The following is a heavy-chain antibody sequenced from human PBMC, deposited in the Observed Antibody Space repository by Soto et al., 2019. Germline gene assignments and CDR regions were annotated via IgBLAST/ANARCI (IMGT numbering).Heavy chain of an antibody. J-gene: IGHJ6*02. D-gene: IGHD3-10*01. CDR1: GFTFSSYS. CDR2: ISSSSSTI. CDR3: ASFLGHPNYYYYGMDV. Sequence: EVQLVESGGGLVQPGGSLRLSCAASGFTFSSYSMNWVRQAPGKGLEWVSYISSSSSTIYYADSVKGRFTISRDNAKNVLYLQTNSLRDEATAVYYCASFLGHPNYYYYGMDVWGQGTTVTVSS. V-gene: IGHV3-48*02.